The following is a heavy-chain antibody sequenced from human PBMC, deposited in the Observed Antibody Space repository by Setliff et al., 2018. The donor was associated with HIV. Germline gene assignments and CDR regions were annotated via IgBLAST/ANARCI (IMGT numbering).Heavy chain of an antibody. CDR3: ARRGAYGYDYFDY. D-gene: IGHD5-12*01. CDR1: GYSISSGYY. J-gene: IGHJ4*02. Sequence: TLSLPCAVSGYSISSGYYWGWIRQPPGKGLEWIGSIFHSASTTYNPSLKSRVTISIDTSKNQFSLKLTSVTAADTAVYYCARRGAYGYDYFDYWGPGTLVTVSS. CDR2: IFHSAST. V-gene: IGHV4-38-2*01.